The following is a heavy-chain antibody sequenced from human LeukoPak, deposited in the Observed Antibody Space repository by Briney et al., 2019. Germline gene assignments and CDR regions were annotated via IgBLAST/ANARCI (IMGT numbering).Heavy chain of an antibody. Sequence: GGSLRLSCAASGFTFSSYAMSWVRQAPGKGLEWVSAISGSGGSTYYADSVKGRFTISRDNSKNTLYLQMNSLRAEDTAVYYCARGGVPGYYYYMDVWGKGTTVTVSS. CDR2: ISGSGGST. V-gene: IGHV3-23*01. J-gene: IGHJ6*03. D-gene: IGHD3-3*01. CDR1: GFTFSSYA. CDR3: ARGGVPGYYYYMDV.